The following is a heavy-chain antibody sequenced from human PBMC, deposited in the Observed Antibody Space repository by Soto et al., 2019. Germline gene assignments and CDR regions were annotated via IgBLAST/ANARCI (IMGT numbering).Heavy chain of an antibody. Sequence: ESLKISCKGSGYSFTSYWISWVRQMPGKGLEWMGRIDPSDSYTNYSPSFQGHVTISADTSISTAYLQWSSLKASDTAMYYCASTYYYGSGVGDYYGMDVWCQGT. CDR3: ASTYYYGSGVGDYYGMDV. CDR1: GYSFTSYW. D-gene: IGHD3-10*01. V-gene: IGHV5-10-1*01. CDR2: IDPSDSYT. J-gene: IGHJ6*02.